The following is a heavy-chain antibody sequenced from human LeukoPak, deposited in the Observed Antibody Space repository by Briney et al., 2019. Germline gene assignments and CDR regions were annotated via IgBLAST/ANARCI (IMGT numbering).Heavy chain of an antibody. V-gene: IGHV4-39*01. CDR1: GASISSNYYW. CDR3: ARFKDYYYYMDV. Sequence: SETLSVTCTVSGASISSNYYWCGWVRHPPGEGLEWIGSIYYSGSTYYNPSLKNRVTVSVDTSKNHCSLKLSSVTAADTAVYYCARFKDYYYYMDVWGNGKTITVSS. CDR2: IYYSGST. J-gene: IGHJ6*03.